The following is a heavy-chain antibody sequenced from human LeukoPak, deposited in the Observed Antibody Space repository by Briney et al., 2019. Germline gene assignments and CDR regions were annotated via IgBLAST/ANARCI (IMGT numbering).Heavy chain of an antibody. CDR2: ISSSSSTI. CDR1: GFTFSSYS. V-gene: IGHV3-48*01. CDR3: ARCSDSDQLLLYYYYYYMDV. Sequence: GGSLRLSCAASGFTFSSYSMNWVRQAPGKGLEWVSYISSSSSTIYYADSAKGRFTISRDNAKNSLYLQMNSLRAEDTAVYYCARCSDSDQLLLYYYYYYMDVWGKGTTVTVSS. D-gene: IGHD2-2*01. J-gene: IGHJ6*03.